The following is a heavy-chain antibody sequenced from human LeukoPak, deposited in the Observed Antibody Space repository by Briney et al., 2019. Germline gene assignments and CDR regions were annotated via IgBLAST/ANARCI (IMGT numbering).Heavy chain of an antibody. CDR3: ARGGIKRLFDY. V-gene: IGHV4-59*01. CDR2: IYYSGST. Sequence: SETLSLTCTVSGGSISSYYWSWIRQPPGKGLEWIGYIYYSGSTNYNPSLKSRVTISVDTSKNQFSLKLSSVTAADTAVYYCARGGIKRLFDYWGQGTLVTVSS. D-gene: IGHD3-16*01. CDR1: GGSISSYY. J-gene: IGHJ4*02.